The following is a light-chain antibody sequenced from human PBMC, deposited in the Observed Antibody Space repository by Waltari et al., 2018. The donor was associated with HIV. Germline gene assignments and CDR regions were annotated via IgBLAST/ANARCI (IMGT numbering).Light chain of an antibody. V-gene: IGLV2-8*01. CDR2: EVS. Sequence: QSALTQPPSASASPGQSVTISCTGTTSDVGGYNYVSWYQHYPDKAPKLLISEVSKRPSGVPNRFSGSKSGNTASLTVAGLLADDEADYYCCSYAGSNTFVFGTGTKLTVL. CDR3: CSYAGSNTFV. J-gene: IGLJ2*01. CDR1: TSDVGGYNY.